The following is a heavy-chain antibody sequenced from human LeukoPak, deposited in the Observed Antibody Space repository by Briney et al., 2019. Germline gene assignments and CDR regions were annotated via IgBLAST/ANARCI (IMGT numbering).Heavy chain of an antibody. CDR1: RFTFSNYE. CDR3: ATCPPSSRYYFDF. J-gene: IGHJ4*02. V-gene: IGHV3-48*03. CDR2: ISSSDNTI. D-gene: IGHD6-13*01. Sequence: GGPLRLSCAASRFTFSNYEMHWVRQAPGKGLEWLSYISSSDNTIYYADSVKGRFTISRDNSKNSLYLQMNSLRAEDTAVYYCATCPPSSRYYFDFWGQGALVTVSS.